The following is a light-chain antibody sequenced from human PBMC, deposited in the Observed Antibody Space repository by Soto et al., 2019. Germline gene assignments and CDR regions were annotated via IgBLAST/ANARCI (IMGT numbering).Light chain of an antibody. J-gene: IGLJ3*02. Sequence: QYVLTQPPSVSGAPGQRVTISCTGSSSNIGAGYDVHWYQRLPGTAPKLLIYGNSNRPSVVPDRFSGSKSGTSASLAITVLPAEDEAEYYCQSYDSSLSGQGVFGGGTKITVL. CDR2: GNS. CDR1: SSNIGAGYD. CDR3: QSYDSSLSGQGV. V-gene: IGLV1-40*01.